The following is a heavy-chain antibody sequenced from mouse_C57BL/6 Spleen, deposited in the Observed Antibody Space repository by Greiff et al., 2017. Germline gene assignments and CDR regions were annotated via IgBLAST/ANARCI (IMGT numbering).Heavy chain of an antibody. V-gene: IGHV2-5*01. J-gene: IGHJ3*01. CDR1: GFSLTSYG. CDR2: IWRGGST. CDR3: AKSKDIGDAWFAY. D-gene: IGHD2-13*01. Sequence: VQGVESGPGLVQPSQSLSITCTVSGFSLTSYGVHWVRQSPGKGLEWLGVIWRGGSTDYNAAFMSRLSITKDNSKSRVFFKMNSLQADDTAVYYCAKSKDIGDAWFAYWGQGTLVTVAA.